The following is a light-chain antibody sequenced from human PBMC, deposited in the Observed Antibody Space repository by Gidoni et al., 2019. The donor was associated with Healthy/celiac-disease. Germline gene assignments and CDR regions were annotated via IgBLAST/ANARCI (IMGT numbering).Light chain of an antibody. Sequence: DIQIPQSPSTLSASVGDRVIITCRASPSISNSLAWYQHKPGKAPKFLIQKASSLESGVPSRFSGNGSGTEFTLTISSLHPDDFATYYCQQYHTYPWTFGQGTKVEIK. CDR2: KAS. V-gene: IGKV1-5*03. CDR3: QQYHTYPWT. CDR1: PSISNS. J-gene: IGKJ1*01.